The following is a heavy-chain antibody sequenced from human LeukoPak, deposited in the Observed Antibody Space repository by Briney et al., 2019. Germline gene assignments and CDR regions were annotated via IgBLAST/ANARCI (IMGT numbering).Heavy chain of an antibody. CDR1: GGSFSNYY. CDR3: ARRWNYGRNYYIDV. J-gene: IGHJ6*03. CDR2: INDSGTI. Sequence: SETLSLTCAVYGGSFSNYYWSGIRKSPGKGLEWIGEINDSGTINYNPSLMSRVTISVDKSKNQFSLKLSSVTAADTAVYYCARRWNYGRNYYIDVWGKGATVSVSS. D-gene: IGHD1-7*01. V-gene: IGHV4-34*01.